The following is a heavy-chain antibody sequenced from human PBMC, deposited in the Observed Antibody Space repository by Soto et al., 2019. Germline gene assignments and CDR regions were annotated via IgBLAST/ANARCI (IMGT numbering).Heavy chain of an antibody. CDR1: GFSFRSHA. CDR3: ARGTFYYDSSSSSNYGTDV. CDR2: ISGSGGNT. J-gene: IGHJ6*02. Sequence: EVQVLESGGGLVQPGGSLRLSCEASGFSFRSHAMSWVRQAPGKGLEWVARISGSGGNTSYAGSVKGRFTISRDNSKNTVYLQMNSLRADDTAVYYCARGTFYYDSSSSSNYGTDVWGQGTTVTVSS. D-gene: IGHD3-22*01. V-gene: IGHV3-23*01.